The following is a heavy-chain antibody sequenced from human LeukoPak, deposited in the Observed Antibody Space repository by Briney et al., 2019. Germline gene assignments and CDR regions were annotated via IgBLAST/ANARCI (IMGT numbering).Heavy chain of an antibody. J-gene: IGHJ6*03. CDR3: ARGRYGYDYIWGSYRPPGPNYYMDV. CDR1: GFTFSSYW. CDR2: IKQDGSEK. Sequence: GGSLRLSCAASGFTFSSYWMSWVRQAPGRGLEWVANIKQDGSEKYYVDSVKGRFTISRDNAKNSLYLQMNSLRAEDTAVYYCARGRYGYDYIWGSYRPPGPNYYMDVWGKGTTVTVSS. V-gene: IGHV3-7*01. D-gene: IGHD3-16*02.